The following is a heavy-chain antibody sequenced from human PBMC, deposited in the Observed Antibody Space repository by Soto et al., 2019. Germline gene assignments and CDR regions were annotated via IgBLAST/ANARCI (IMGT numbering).Heavy chain of an antibody. CDR1: GFPFAPST. V-gene: IGHV3-23*01. Sequence: GGSLRLSCGVSGFPFAPSTMSWVRQAPGKGLEWVSTISVSVGSTYSADSVQGRFTVSSDISDNTLFLRMTSLTADDTAVYFCAKRDVPHSTSNAYFYDNRGRGVLVTVSS. CDR3: AKRDVPHSTSNAYFYDN. J-gene: IGHJ4*02. D-gene: IGHD2-21*02. CDR2: ISVSVGST.